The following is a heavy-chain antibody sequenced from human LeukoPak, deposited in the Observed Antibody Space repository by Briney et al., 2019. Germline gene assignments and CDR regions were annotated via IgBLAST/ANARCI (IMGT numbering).Heavy chain of an antibody. CDR2: ISYDGSKE. CDR3: ARKYTTSYYSIDY. D-gene: IGHD2-2*01. V-gene: IGHV3-30*04. J-gene: IGHJ4*02. Sequence: GRSLRLSCAASGFTFNKYDMHWVRQAPGKGLDWVTFISYDGSKEHYADSVKGRFTISRDNSNQMVYLQMNSLKTEDTALYFCARKYTTSYYSIDYWGQGTLVTVSS. CDR1: GFTFNKYD.